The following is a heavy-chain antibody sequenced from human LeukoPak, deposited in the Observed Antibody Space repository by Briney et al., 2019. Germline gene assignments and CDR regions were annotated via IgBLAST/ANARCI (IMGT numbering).Heavy chain of an antibody. J-gene: IGHJ4*02. CDR2: ISYDGSNK. V-gene: IGHV3-30*18. Sequence: PGGSLRLSCAASGSTFSSYGMHWVRQAPGKGLEWVAVISYDGSNKYYADSVKGRFTISRDNSKNTLYLQMNSLRAEDTAVYYCAKDRPSYSGYDYEGYWGQGTLVTVSS. D-gene: IGHD5-12*01. CDR3: AKDRPSYSGYDYEGY. CDR1: GSTFSSYG.